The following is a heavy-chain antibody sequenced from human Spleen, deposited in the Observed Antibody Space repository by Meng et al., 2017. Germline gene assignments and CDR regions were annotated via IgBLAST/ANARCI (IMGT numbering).Heavy chain of an antibody. J-gene: IGHJ5*02. CDR1: GFTFRNYA. Sequence: GESLKISCASSGFTFRNYAMHWVLQAPGKGLEWVLIISGSGDNTFYEDSVKGRFTNSRDNSKDTVHLQMNSLRAEDTAVYYCARDAVVLWFGEDEWFDPWGQGTLVTVSS. D-gene: IGHD3-10*01. V-gene: IGHV3-23*01. CDR2: ISGSGDNT. CDR3: ARDAVVLWFGEDEWFDP.